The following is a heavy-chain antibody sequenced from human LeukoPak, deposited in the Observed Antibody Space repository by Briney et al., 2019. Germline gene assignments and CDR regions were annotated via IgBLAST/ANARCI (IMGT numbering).Heavy chain of an antibody. J-gene: IGHJ4*02. CDR2: ISYDGSNK. Sequence: GGSLRLSCAASGFTFSSYAMHWVRQAPGKGLEWVAVISYDGSNKYYADSVKGRVTISRDNSKNTLYLQMNSLRAEDTAVYYCARDSSSNGRFDYWGQGTLVTVSS. CDR1: GFTFSSYA. CDR3: ARDSSSNGRFDY. D-gene: IGHD6-13*01. V-gene: IGHV3-30-3*01.